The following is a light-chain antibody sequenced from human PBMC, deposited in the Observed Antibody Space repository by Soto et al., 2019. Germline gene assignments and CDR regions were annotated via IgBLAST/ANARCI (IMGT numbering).Light chain of an antibody. J-gene: IGLJ3*02. Sequence: QSVLTQPPSASGTPGQRVTISCSGSSSNIGSNTVNWYQQLPGTAPKLLIYSNNQRPSGVPDRFSGCKSGTSASPAISGLQSEDEADYYCAAWDDSLNGWVFGGGTKLTVL. CDR3: AAWDDSLNGWV. CDR1: SSNIGSNT. CDR2: SNN. V-gene: IGLV1-44*01.